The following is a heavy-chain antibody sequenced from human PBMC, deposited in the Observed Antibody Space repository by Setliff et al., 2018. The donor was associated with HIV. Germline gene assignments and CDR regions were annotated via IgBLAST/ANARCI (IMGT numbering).Heavy chain of an antibody. V-gene: IGHV1-3*01. Sequence: ASVKVSCKTSGYPFKSYPMHWVRQAPGQRLEWMGWIHGGNGNTKDSQKFQGRITISRDTAATSSHMELRSLRSEDTAIYYCARDLAHGTVGIKSWGQGTLVTVSS. CDR1: GYPFKSYP. CDR2: IHGGNGNT. D-gene: IGHD3-3*02. J-gene: IGHJ4*02. CDR3: ARDLAHGTVGIKS.